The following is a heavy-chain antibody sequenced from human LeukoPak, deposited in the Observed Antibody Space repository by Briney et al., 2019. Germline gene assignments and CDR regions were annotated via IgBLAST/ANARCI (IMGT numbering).Heavy chain of an antibody. Sequence: AGGSLRLSCAASGFTFSSYTMNWVRQAPGKGLEWVSSISSSSSYIYYADSVKGRFTISRDNAKNSLYLQMNSLRAEDTAVYYCARSPGMSSSWYSPPEGYFDYWGQGTLVTVSS. CDR2: ISSSSSYI. V-gene: IGHV3-21*01. D-gene: IGHD6-13*01. J-gene: IGHJ4*02. CDR3: ARSPGMSSSWYSPPEGYFDY. CDR1: GFTFSSYT.